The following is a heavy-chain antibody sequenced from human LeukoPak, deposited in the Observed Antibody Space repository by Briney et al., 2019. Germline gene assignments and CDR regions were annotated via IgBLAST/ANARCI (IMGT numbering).Heavy chain of an antibody. CDR2: IYYSGST. CDR1: GDSISNYY. Sequence: SETLSLTCAVSGDSISNYYWSWIRQPPGKGLEWIGYIYYSGSTNYNPSLKSRVTISVDTSKNQFSLKLSSVTAADTAVYYCARQDMVRGVNAFDIWGQGTMVTVSS. D-gene: IGHD3-10*01. J-gene: IGHJ3*02. CDR3: ARQDMVRGVNAFDI. V-gene: IGHV4-59*08.